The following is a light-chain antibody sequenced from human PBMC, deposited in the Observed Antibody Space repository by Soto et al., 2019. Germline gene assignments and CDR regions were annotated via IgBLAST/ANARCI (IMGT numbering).Light chain of an antibody. V-gene: IGKV3-11*01. CDR2: DAS. Sequence: EIVLTQSPATLSLSPGEIATLSCRASQSVSSYLAWYQQKPGQAPRLLIYDASNRATGIPARFSGSGSGTDITITISSLAPEDFAVYYCQQRSNWPPLFTFGPGTKVDIK. CDR3: QQRSNWPPLFT. CDR1: QSVSSY. J-gene: IGKJ3*01.